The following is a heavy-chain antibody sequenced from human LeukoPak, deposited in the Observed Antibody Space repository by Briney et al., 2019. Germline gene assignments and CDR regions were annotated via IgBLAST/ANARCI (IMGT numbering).Heavy chain of an antibody. Sequence: KSSETLSLTCAVYGGSFSGYYWSWLRQPPGKGLEWIGEINHSGSTNYNPSLKSRVTISVDTSKNQFSLKLSSVTAADTAVYYCARMFTYYDILTGYYMFDYWGQGTLVTVSS. CDR3: ARMFTYYDILTGYYMFDY. J-gene: IGHJ4*02. D-gene: IGHD3-9*01. V-gene: IGHV4-34*01. CDR2: INHSGST. CDR1: GGSFSGYY.